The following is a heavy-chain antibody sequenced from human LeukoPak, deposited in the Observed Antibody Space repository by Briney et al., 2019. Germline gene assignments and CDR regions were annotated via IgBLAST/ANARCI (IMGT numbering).Heavy chain of an antibody. D-gene: IGHD3-22*01. CDR2: INHSEST. CDR1: GGSFSGYY. CDR3: ARDHYYDSSGYSYRRRLTNAFDI. J-gene: IGHJ3*02. Sequence: SETLSLTCAVYGGSFSGYYWSWIRQPPGKGLEWIGEINHSESTNYNPSLKSRVTISVDTSKNQFSLKLSSVTAADTAVYYCARDHYYDSSGYSYRRRLTNAFDIWGQGTMVTVSS. V-gene: IGHV4-34*01.